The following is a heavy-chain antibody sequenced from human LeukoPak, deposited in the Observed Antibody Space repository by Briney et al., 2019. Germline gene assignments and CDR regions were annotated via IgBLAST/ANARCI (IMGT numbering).Heavy chain of an antibody. CDR3: ARSSNRHFES. CDR1: GFTFSSYS. Sequence: GGSLRLSCAASGFTFSSYSMRWVRQAPGKGLEWVSDISGSGRSTFYADSVKGRFTISRDNSKNTVHLQINTLRAEDTALYYCARSSNRHFESWGQGTLVFVSS. CDR2: ISGSGRST. D-gene: IGHD4-11*01. V-gene: IGHV3-23*01. J-gene: IGHJ4*02.